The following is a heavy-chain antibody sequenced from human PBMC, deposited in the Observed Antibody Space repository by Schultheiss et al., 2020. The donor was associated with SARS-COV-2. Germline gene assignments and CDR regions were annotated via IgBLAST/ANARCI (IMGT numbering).Heavy chain of an antibody. CDR3: ARGYSIGIAFDM. CDR1: GYTFTKYA. V-gene: IGHV1-3*01. CDR2: INAGTGNT. Sequence: ASVKVSCKASGYTFTKYAMHWVRQAPGQRLEWMGWINAGTGNTEYSQKFQGRVTLTRDTSAGTVYMELRRLRSEDTAIYYCARGYSIGIAFDMWGQGTMVTVSS. D-gene: IGHD2-21*01. J-gene: IGHJ3*02.